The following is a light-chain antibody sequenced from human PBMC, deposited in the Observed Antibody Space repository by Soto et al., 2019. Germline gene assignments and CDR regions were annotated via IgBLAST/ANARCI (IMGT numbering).Light chain of an antibody. V-gene: IGKV3-20*01. CDR3: QQYGGSPLT. CDR2: GAS. J-gene: IGKJ4*01. CDR1: QNVDRSY. Sequence: EIVLTQSPGTLSLSPGERATLSCRASQNVDRSYLAWYQQKPGQAPRLLIYGASTRATGIPDRFSGSGSGTDFTLTISRLEPEDFAVYYCQQYGGSPLTFGGGTKVEL.